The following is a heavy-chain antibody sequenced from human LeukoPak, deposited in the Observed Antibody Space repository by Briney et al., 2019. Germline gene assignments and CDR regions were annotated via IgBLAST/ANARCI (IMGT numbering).Heavy chain of an antibody. Sequence: GPSLRLSCAASGFTFSSYAMHWVRQAAGRGLEWVAVISYDGNHKYYADSVKGRFTISRDNSKNTLYLQMNSLRAEDTAVYYCARDGPQIVPAVPSGYWGQGTLVTVSS. V-gene: IGHV3-30-3*01. CDR3: ARDGPQIVPAVPSGY. D-gene: IGHD2-2*01. CDR1: GFTFSSYA. CDR2: ISYDGNHK. J-gene: IGHJ4*02.